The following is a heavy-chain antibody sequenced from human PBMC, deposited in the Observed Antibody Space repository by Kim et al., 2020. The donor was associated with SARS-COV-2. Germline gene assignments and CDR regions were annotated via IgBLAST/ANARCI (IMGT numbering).Heavy chain of an antibody. J-gene: IGHJ4*02. Sequence: TGYAQKFQGRVTMTRNPSTSTAYMELSSLRSEDTAVYYCARGMSDGNAPNYWGQGTLVTVSS. CDR3: ARGMSDGNAPNY. D-gene: IGHD2-15*01. CDR2: T. V-gene: IGHV1-8*01.